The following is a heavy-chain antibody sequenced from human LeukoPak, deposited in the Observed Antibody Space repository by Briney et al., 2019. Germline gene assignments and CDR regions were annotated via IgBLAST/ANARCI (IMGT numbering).Heavy chain of an antibody. CDR1: GGSINDRY. V-gene: IGHV4-59*11. J-gene: IGHJ4*02. Sequence: SETLSLTCTVSGGSINDRYWSWIRQPPGKGLEWIGYIYDSGSTNYNPSLKSRVTISVDMSKKQFSLKLTSVTAADTAVYYCARDNIRDGYNFGYWGQGTLVTVSS. CDR3: ARDNIRDGYNFGY. D-gene: IGHD5-24*01. CDR2: IYDSGST.